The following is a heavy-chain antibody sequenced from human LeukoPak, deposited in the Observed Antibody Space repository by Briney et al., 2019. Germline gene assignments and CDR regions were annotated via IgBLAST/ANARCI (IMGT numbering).Heavy chain of an antibody. D-gene: IGHD6-13*01. CDR2: IYYSGST. J-gene: IGHJ4*02. V-gene: IGHV4-59*01. CDR3: ARERKDSSSYGFDY. CDR1: GGSISSYY. Sequence: PSETLSLTCTVSGGSISSYYWSWIRQPPGKGLEWIGYIYYSGSTNYNPSLKSRVTISVDTSKNQFSLKLSSVTAADTAVYYCARERKDSSSYGFDYWGQGTLVTVSS.